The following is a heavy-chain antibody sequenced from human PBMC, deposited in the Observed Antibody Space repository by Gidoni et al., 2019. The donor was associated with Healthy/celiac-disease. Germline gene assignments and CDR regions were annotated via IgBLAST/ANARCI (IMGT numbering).Heavy chain of an antibody. V-gene: IGHV4-39*01. CDR2: LYYSGST. D-gene: IGHD3-10*01. J-gene: IGHJ4*02. Sequence: QLQLQESGPGLVKPSETMSLTCTVSGGSISSSSYYWGWIRQPPGKGLEWIGSLYYSGSTYYHPSLKSRVTISVDTSKNPFSLKLSSVTAADTAVYYCARQAWRITMVRGVLYYFDYWGQGTLVTVSS. CDR1: GGSISSSSYY. CDR3: ARQAWRITMVRGVLYYFDY.